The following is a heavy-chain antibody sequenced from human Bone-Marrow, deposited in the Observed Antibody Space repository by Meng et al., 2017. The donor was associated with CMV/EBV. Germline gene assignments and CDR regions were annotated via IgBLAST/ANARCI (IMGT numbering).Heavy chain of an antibody. D-gene: IGHD2-15*01. CDR1: GFTFSNAW. CDR2: INHSGST. CDR3: ARAGRLAPYSWDY. V-gene: IGHV4-34*01. J-gene: IGHJ4*02. Sequence: ESLKISCAASGFTFSNAWMSWIRQPPGKGLEWIGEINHSGSTNYNPSLKSRVTITVDTSKNQFSLKPSPVTAADTAVYYCARAGRLAPYSWDYWGQGTLVTVSS.